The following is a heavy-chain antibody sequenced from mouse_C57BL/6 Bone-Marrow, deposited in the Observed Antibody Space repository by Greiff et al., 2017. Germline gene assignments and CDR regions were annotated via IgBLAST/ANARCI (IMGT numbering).Heavy chain of an antibody. Sequence: VQLQQSGAELVRPGTSVKMSCKASGYTFTNYWIGWAKQRPGHGLEWIGDIYPGGGYTNYNEKFKGKDTLTADKSSSTAYMQFSSLTSEDSAIYYCAREVTTVVPWGYYFDYWGQGTTLTVSS. CDR3: AREVTTVVPWGYYFDY. CDR1: GYTFTNYW. CDR2: IYPGGGYT. D-gene: IGHD1-1*01. V-gene: IGHV1-63*01. J-gene: IGHJ2*01.